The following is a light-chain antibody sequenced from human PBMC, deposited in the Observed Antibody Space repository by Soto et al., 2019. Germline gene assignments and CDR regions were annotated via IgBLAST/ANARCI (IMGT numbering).Light chain of an antibody. CDR2: GAS. CDR3: QQYNNWPGGT. V-gene: IGKV3-15*01. CDR1: HSVSSN. J-gene: IGKJ1*01. Sequence: EIVMTQSPATLSVSPGERATLSCRASHSVSSNLAWYQQKPGQAPRLLIYGASTRATGIPARFSGSGSGTEFTLTISSLQSEDFAVYYCQQYNNWPGGTFGQGTKVDIK.